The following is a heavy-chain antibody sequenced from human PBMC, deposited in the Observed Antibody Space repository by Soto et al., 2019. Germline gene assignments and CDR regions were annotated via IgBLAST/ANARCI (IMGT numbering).Heavy chain of an antibody. Sequence: GASVKVSCKASGYSFTIYGISWVRRAPGQGLEWMGWISPYNGHTQFVQRFQGRVSMTTDTSTKTAYMELRNLRSDDTAHYYCARHLTIVPATHPRLEHYGIDVSGQAPTVTLSS. V-gene: IGHV1-18*01. J-gene: IGHJ6*02. CDR1: GYSFTIYG. CDR3: ARHLTIVPATHPRLEHYGIDV. CDR2: ISPYNGHT. D-gene: IGHD2-2*01.